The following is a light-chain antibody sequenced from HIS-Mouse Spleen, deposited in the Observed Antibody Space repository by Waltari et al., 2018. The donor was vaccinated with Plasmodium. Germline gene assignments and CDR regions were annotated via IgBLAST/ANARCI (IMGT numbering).Light chain of an antibody. CDR3: YSTDSSGNHRV. J-gene: IGLJ3*02. V-gene: IGLV3-10*01. CDR2: EDS. Sequence: SYELTQPPSVSVSPGQTARITCSGDALPKKYAYWYQQKSGQDTVLVIIEDSKRPSGLPERFAGSSSWTMATLTISGAQVEDEADYYCYSTDSSGNHRVFGGGTKLTVL. CDR1: ALPKKY.